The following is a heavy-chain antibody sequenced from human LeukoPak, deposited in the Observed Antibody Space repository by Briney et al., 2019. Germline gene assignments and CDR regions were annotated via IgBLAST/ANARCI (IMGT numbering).Heavy chain of an antibody. V-gene: IGHV1-8*01. D-gene: IGHD1-14*01. CDR3: ARGLAPDRFDP. Sequence: VASVKVACKASGYTFTSYDINWVRQATGQGLEWMRWMNPNTGNTGYAQKFQGRVTMTRNTSISTAYMDLSSLRSEDTAVYYCARGLAPDRFDPWGQGTLVTVSS. J-gene: IGHJ5*02. CDR2: MNPNTGNT. CDR1: GYTFTSYD.